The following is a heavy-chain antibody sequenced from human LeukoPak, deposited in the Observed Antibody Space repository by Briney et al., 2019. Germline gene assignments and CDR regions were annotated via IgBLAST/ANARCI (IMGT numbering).Heavy chain of an antibody. V-gene: IGHV3-30*18. D-gene: IGHD3-16*01. CDR2: ISYDGSMK. J-gene: IGHJ4*02. Sequence: PGGSLRLSCAASGFTFSNYGMHWVRQAPGKGLEWVAVISYDGSMKYYADSVKGRFTISRDNSKNTLFLQMDSLRAEGTAVYYCAKDRSGGFSHFDYWGQGTLVTVSS. CDR3: AKDRSGGFSHFDY. CDR1: GFTFSNYG.